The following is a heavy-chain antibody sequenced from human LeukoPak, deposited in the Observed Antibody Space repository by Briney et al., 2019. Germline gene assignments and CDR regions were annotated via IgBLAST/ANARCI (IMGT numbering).Heavy chain of an antibody. CDR1: GFTFSSYS. CDR2: ISSSSSTI. V-gene: IGHV3-48*02. Sequence: GGSLRVSCAASGFTFSSYSINWVRQVPGKGLEWVSYISSSSSTIYYADSVKGRFTISRDNAKNSLYLQMNSLRDEDTAVYYCARWGRDTAMEFDYWGQGTLVTVSS. J-gene: IGHJ4*02. D-gene: IGHD5-18*01. CDR3: ARWGRDTAMEFDY.